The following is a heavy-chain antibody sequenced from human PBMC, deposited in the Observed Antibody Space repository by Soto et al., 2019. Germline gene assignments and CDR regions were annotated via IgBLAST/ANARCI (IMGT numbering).Heavy chain of an antibody. V-gene: IGHV4-31*03. D-gene: IGHD3-16*01. J-gene: IGHJ5*02. CDR3: TRVYTNLEFDP. CDR2: IHYGGST. Sequence: QVQLQESGPGLVKPSQTLSLTCTVSGGSISSSGYYWSWIRQHPGEGLEWIAYIHYGGSTFYNPSLKSRVTMSVDTSKNQFSLKVRSVTAADTAVYYCTRVYTNLEFDPWGQGTLVTVSS. CDR1: GGSISSSGYY.